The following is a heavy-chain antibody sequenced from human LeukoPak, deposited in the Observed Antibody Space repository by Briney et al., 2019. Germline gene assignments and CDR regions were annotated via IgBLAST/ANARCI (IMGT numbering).Heavy chain of an antibody. CDR3: ARANYGGNFDY. V-gene: IGHV3-74*01. CDR1: GFTFSSDW. Sequence: GGSLRLSCAASGFTFSSDWMHWVRQAPGKGLVWVSRISGDGSTTTYADSVKGRFTISRDNAKNTLYLQMNSLRADDTAVYYCARANYGGNFDYWGQGTLVTVSS. CDR2: ISGDGSTT. J-gene: IGHJ4*02. D-gene: IGHD4-23*01.